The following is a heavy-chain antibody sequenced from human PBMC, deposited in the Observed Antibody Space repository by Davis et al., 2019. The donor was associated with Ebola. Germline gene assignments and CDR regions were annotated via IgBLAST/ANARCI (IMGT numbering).Heavy chain of an antibody. CDR3: AGYGDYFLG. J-gene: IGHJ4*02. V-gene: IGHV4-34*01. Sequence: MPGGSLRLSCAVYGGSFSGYYWSWIRQPPGKGLEWIGEINHSGSTNYNPSLKSRVTISVDTSKNQFSLKLSSVTAADTAVYYCAGYGDYFLGWGQGTLVTVSS. CDR2: INHSGST. CDR1: GGSFSGYY. D-gene: IGHD4-17*01.